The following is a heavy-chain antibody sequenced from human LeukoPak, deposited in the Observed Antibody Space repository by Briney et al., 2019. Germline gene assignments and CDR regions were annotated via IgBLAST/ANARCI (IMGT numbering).Heavy chain of an antibody. CDR2: ISAYNGNT. CDR1: GHTFTSYG. J-gene: IGHJ5*02. Sequence: GASVKVSCKASGHTFTSYGISWVRQAPGQGLEWMGWISAYNGNTNYAQKLQGRVTMTTDTSTSTAYMELRSLRSDDTAVYYCAREGSDTAHYNWFDPWGQGTLVTVSS. V-gene: IGHV1-18*01. CDR3: AREGSDTAHYNWFDP. D-gene: IGHD5-18*01.